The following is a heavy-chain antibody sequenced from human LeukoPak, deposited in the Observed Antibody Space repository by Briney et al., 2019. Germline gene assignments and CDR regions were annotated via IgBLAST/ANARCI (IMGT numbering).Heavy chain of an antibody. J-gene: IGHJ4*02. CDR3: AKDDDDGDHVVVDH. V-gene: IGHV3-23*01. CDR2: ISGSGGST. CDR1: GFTFSRYW. Sequence: GGSLRLSCAASGFTFSRYWMHWVRQAPGKGLEWVSLISGSGGSTYYADSAKGRFTVSRDNSKNTEYLQMNSLRAEDTAIYYCAKDDDDGDHVVVDHWGQGTLVTVSS. D-gene: IGHD4-17*01.